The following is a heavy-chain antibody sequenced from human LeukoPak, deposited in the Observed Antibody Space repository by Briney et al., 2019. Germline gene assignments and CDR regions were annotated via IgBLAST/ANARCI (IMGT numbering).Heavy chain of an antibody. V-gene: IGHV3-23*01. CDR2: ISGSGGST. CDR1: GFTFSSYA. CDR3: AKSSGSYQDLDY. J-gene: IGHJ4*02. Sequence: GGSLRLSCAASGFTFSSYAMSWVRQAPGKGLEWVSAISGSGGSTYYADSVKGRFAISRDNSKNTLYLQMNSLRAEDTAVYYCAKSSGSYQDLDYWGQGTLVTVSS. D-gene: IGHD1-26*01.